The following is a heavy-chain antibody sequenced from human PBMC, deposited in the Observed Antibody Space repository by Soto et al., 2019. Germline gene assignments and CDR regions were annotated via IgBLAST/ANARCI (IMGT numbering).Heavy chain of an antibody. CDR3: ARDLASSSWYLHY. Sequence: GGSLRLSCAASGFTFSSYGMHWVRQAPGKGLEWVAVIWYDGSNKYYADSVKGRFTISRDNSKNTLYLQMNSLRAEDTAVYYCARDLASSSWYLHYWGRGTLVTVSS. CDR1: GFTFSSYG. V-gene: IGHV3-33*01. CDR2: IWYDGSNK. J-gene: IGHJ4*02. D-gene: IGHD6-13*01.